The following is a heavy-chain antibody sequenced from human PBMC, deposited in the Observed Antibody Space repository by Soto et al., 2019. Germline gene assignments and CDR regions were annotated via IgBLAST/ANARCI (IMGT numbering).Heavy chain of an antibody. CDR1: GFTFGDYA. V-gene: IGHV3-49*03. J-gene: IGHJ4*02. CDR3: STIPRNRHSHPFDC. Sequence: AGGSLRLSCTGSGFTFGDYAMSWFRQTPGKGLECVGFIRSERYGGTADYAASVQGRFTISRDDSKSVAYLQMNSLKSEDTGVYYCSTIPRNRHSHPFDCWGQGTLVTVCS. CDR2: IRSERYGGTA. D-gene: IGHD1-26*01.